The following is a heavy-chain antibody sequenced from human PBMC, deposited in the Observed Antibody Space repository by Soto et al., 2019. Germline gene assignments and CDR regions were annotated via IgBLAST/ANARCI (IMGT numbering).Heavy chain of an antibody. V-gene: IGHV4-34*01. CDR3: ARANIVVVPAAMAYYYYMDV. CDR1: RESCSRYN. D-gene: IGHD2-2*01. Sequence: TETLTIKCADYRESCSRYNWSSMLQPPGKGLEWIGEINHSGSTNYNPSLKSRVTISADTSKNQFSLKLSSVTAADTAVYYCARANIVVVPAAMAYYYYMDVWGKGTTVS. J-gene: IGHJ6*03. CDR2: INHSGST.